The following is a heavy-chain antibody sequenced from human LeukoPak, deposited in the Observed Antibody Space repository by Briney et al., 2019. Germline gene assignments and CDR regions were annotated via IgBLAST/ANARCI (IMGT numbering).Heavy chain of an antibody. CDR3: ARVQGYGDDPSYWYCDL. V-gene: IGHV1-69*05. J-gene: IGHJ2*01. CDR1: GGTFSSYA. CDR2: IIPIFGTA. D-gene: IGHD4-17*01. Sequence: SVKVSCKASGGTFSSYAISWVRQAPGQGLEWMGRIIPIFGTANYAQKFQGRVTITTDESTSTAYMALSSLRSEDTAVDYWARVQGYGDDPSYWYCDLWGSGTLVTVSS.